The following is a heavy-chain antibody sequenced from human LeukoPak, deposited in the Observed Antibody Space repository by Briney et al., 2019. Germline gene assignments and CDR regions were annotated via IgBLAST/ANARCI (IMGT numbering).Heavy chain of an antibody. CDR2: IYHSGST. Sequence: SGTLSLTCAVSGGSISSSNWWSWVRQPPGKGLEWIGEIYHSGSTNYNPSLKSRVTISVDKSMNQFSLKLSSVTAADTAVYYCARDYYDSSGYYYSFDYWGQGTLVTVSS. J-gene: IGHJ4*02. CDR3: ARDYYDSSGYYYSFDY. V-gene: IGHV4-4*02. CDR1: GGSISSSNW. D-gene: IGHD3-22*01.